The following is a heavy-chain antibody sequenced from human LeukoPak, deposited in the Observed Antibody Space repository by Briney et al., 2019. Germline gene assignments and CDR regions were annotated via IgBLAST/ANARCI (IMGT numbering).Heavy chain of an antibody. CDR1: GNYW. CDR3: AKLKRFNWGYFDY. Sequence: GGSLRLSCAASGNYWMHWVRQAPGKGLVWVSHINGDGSWTTYADSVKGRFTISRDNSKNTLYLQMNSLRAEDTAVYYCAKLKRFNWGYFDYWGQGTLVTVSS. CDR2: INGDGSWT. D-gene: IGHD7-27*01. J-gene: IGHJ4*02. V-gene: IGHV3-74*01.